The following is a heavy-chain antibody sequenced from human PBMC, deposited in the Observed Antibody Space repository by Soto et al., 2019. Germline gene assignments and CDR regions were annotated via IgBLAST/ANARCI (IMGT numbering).Heavy chain of an antibody. D-gene: IGHD3-10*01. J-gene: IGHJ4*02. Sequence: ASVKVSCKASGYTFTSYGISWVRQAPGQGLEWMGWISAYNGNTNYAQKLQGRVTMTTDTSTSTAYMELRSLRSDDTAVYYCARDAKINMVRGVISKFDYWGQGTQVTVSS. CDR1: GYTFTSYG. V-gene: IGHV1-18*04. CDR2: ISAYNGNT. CDR3: ARDAKINMVRGVISKFDY.